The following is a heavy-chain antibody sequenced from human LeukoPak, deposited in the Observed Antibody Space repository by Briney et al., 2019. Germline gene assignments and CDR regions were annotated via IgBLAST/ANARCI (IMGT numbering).Heavy chain of an antibody. CDR1: GGSISSYY. J-gene: IGHJ4*02. Sequence: PSETLSLTCTVSGGSISSYYWSWIRQPPGKGLEWIGYIYYSGSTNYNPSLKSRVTISVDTSKNQFSLKLSSVTAADTAVYYCARDSSGYSSLDYWGQGTLVTVSS. CDR3: ARDSSGYSSLDY. D-gene: IGHD3-22*01. CDR2: IYYSGST. V-gene: IGHV4-59*12.